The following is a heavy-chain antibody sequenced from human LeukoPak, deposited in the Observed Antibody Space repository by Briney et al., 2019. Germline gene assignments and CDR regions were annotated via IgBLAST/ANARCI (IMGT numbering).Heavy chain of an antibody. V-gene: IGHV4-34*01. D-gene: IGHD3-10*01. CDR3: ARLTQNDYYGSGSYYNPDAFDI. Sequence: SETLSLTCAVYGGSFSGYYWSWIRQPPGKGLEWIGEINHSGSTNYNPSLKSRVTISVDTSKNQFSLKLSSVTAADTAVYYCARLTQNDYYGSGSYYNPDAFDIWGQGTMVTVSS. J-gene: IGHJ3*02. CDR2: INHSGST. CDR1: GGSFSGYY.